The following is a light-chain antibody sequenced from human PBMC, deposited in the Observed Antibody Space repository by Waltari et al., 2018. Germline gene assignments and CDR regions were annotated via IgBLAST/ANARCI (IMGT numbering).Light chain of an antibody. Sequence: QSALTQPPSVSGSPGQSVTISCTGTNSDLGSYNRVSWYQQPPGTAPKLMIYEVTNRPSGVPDRFSGSRSGNTASLTISGLQAEDEADYYCSSFTSADTFIFGGGTKLTVL. CDR1: NSDLGSYNR. V-gene: IGLV2-18*02. CDR3: SSFTSADTFI. J-gene: IGLJ2*01. CDR2: EVT.